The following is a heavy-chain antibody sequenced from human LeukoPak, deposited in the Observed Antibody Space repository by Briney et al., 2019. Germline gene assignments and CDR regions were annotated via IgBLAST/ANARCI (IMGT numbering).Heavy chain of an antibody. CDR2: IYYSGST. J-gene: IGHJ4*02. D-gene: IGHD3-10*01. Sequence: PSETLSLTCTVSGGSISSGDYYWSWIRQPPGKGLEWIGYIYYSGSTYYNPSLKSRVTISVDTSKNQFSLKLSSVTAADTAVYYCARRPYPYSITMVRPSLYYYFDYWGQGTLVTVSS. CDR3: ARRPYPYSITMVRPSLYYYFDY. V-gene: IGHV4-30-4*01. CDR1: GGSISSGDYY.